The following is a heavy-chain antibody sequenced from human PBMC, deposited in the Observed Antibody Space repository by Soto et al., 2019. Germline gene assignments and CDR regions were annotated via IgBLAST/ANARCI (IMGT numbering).Heavy chain of an antibody. CDR3: ARDFRDIVVVPAAMLWYFDY. J-gene: IGHJ4*02. Sequence: GASVKVSCTASGYTFTSYGISWVRQAPGQGLEWMGWISAYNGNTNYAQKLQGRVTMTTDTSTSTAYMELRSLRSDDTAVYYCARDFRDIVVVPAAMLWYFDYWGQGTLVTVSS. CDR2: ISAYNGNT. D-gene: IGHD2-2*01. CDR1: GYTFTSYG. V-gene: IGHV1-18*01.